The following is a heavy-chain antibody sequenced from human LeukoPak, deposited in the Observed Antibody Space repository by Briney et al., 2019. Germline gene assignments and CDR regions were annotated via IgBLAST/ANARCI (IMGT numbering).Heavy chain of an antibody. Sequence: PSETPSLTCTVSGGSISSYYWSWIRQPPGKGLEWIGYIYYSGSTNYNPSLKSRVTISVDTSKNQFSLKLSSVTAADTAVYYCARDPASSSWPIDYWGQGTLVTVSS. D-gene: IGHD6-13*01. CDR1: GGSISSYY. J-gene: IGHJ4*02. V-gene: IGHV4-59*01. CDR3: ARDPASSSWPIDY. CDR2: IYYSGST.